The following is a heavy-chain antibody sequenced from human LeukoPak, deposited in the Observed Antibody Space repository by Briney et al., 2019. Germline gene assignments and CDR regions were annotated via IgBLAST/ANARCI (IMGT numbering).Heavy chain of an antibody. D-gene: IGHD6-19*01. CDR3: AKDRAVAGNDY. CDR2: ISYDGSNK. Sequence: GGSLRLSCAASGFTFSSYAMHWVRQAPGKGLEWVAVISYDGSNKYYADSVKGRFTISRDNSKNTLYLQMNSLRAEDTAVYYCAKDRAVAGNDYWGQGTLVTVSS. J-gene: IGHJ4*02. V-gene: IGHV3-30*04. CDR1: GFTFSSYA.